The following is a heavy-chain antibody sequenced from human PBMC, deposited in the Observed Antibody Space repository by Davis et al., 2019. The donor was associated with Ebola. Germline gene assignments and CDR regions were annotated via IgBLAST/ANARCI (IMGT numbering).Heavy chain of an antibody. CDR2: INPNSGGT. J-gene: IGHJ4*02. CDR3: AKDSYISGFDY. Sequence: AASVKVSCKASGYTFTSYGISWVRQAPGQGLEWMGRINPNSGGTNYAQKFQGRVTMTRDTSISTAYMELSRLRSDDTAVYYCAKDSYISGFDYWGQGTLVTVSS. V-gene: IGHV1-2*06. CDR1: GYTFTSYG. D-gene: IGHD3-10*01.